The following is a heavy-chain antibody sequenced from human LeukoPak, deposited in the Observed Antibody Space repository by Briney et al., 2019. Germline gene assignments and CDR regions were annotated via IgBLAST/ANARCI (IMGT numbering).Heavy chain of an antibody. CDR3: AGGQGWLPDY. Sequence: SETLSLTCTASGGSISGYYWTWIRQSPGKGLEWIGNVHYSGSTRYNPSLKSRVTISLDMSRNHFSLRLTSVTAADTAVYYCAGGQGWLPDYWGQGNLVTVSS. J-gene: IGHJ4*02. CDR2: VHYSGST. V-gene: IGHV4-59*01. CDR1: GGSISGYY. D-gene: IGHD6-19*01.